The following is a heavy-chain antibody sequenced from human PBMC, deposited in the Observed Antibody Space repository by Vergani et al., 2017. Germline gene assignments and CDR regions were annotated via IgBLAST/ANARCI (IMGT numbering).Heavy chain of an antibody. Sequence: QVQLVQSGAEVKKPGSSVKVSCKVSGYTLTDLSMHWVRQAPGKGLEWVGGFDPEDGETIYAQKCQGRVTMTEYSYTDTAYMELSSLRSEDTAVYYCATPLSYYYDSSGAFDIWGKGTMVTVSS. V-gene: IGHV1-24*01. CDR1: GYTLTDLS. CDR3: ATPLSYYYDSSGAFDI. CDR2: FDPEDGET. J-gene: IGHJ3*02. D-gene: IGHD3-22*01.